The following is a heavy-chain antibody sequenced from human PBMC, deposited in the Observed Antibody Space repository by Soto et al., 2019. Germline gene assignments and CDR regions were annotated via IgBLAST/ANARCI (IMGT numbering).Heavy chain of an antibody. D-gene: IGHD3-3*01. V-gene: IGHV5-51*03. CDR3: ARLAPHYDFWTCILDY. J-gene: IGHJ4*02. CDR2: IYPGDSDT. Sequence: EVQLVQSGAEVKKPGESLKISCKGSGYSFSTYWIGWVRQMPGKGLEWVGIIYPGDSDTRYSPSFQGQVTISADKSIGTAYLQWSSLKASDTAMYYCARLAPHYDFWTCILDYWGQGTLVIVSS. CDR1: GYSFSTYW.